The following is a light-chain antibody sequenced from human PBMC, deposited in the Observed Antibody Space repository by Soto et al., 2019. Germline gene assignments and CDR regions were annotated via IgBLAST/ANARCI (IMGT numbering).Light chain of an antibody. CDR1: QGVGSTY. CDR2: AAS. CDR3: QQYGSSRWT. J-gene: IGKJ1*01. Sequence: EIVLTQSPGTLSLSPGERATLSCRASQGVGSTYLAWYQQKPGQAPRLLIYAASNRATGIPYRFSGSGSGTDFTLTINRLEPEDFAVYYCQQYGSSRWTFGQGTKVDIK. V-gene: IGKV3-20*01.